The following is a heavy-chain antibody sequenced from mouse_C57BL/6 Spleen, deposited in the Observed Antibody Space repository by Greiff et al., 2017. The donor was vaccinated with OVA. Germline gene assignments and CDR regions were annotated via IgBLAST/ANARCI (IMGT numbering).Heavy chain of an antibody. D-gene: IGHD1-3*01. V-gene: IGHV1-15*01. CDR1: GYTFTDYE. Sequence: VQLQQSGAELVRPGASVTLSCKASGYTFTDYEMHWVKQTPVHGLEWIGAIDPETGGTAYIQTFKGKAILTADKSSSTAYMELRSLTSDDSAVYYGTRDNYRNHYAMDYWGQGTSVTVSS. J-gene: IGHJ4*01. CDR2: IDPETGGT. CDR3: TRDNYRNHYAMDY.